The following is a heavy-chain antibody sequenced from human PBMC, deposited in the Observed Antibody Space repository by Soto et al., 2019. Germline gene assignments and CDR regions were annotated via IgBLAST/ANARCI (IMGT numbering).Heavy chain of an antibody. CDR2: MNPNSGNT. D-gene: IGHD1-26*01. V-gene: IGHV1-8*01. CDR1: GYTFTSYD. CDR3: ARAVGIEAYYYYYYYMDV. J-gene: IGHJ6*03. Sequence: QVQLVQSGAEVKKPGASVKVSCKASGYTFTSYDINWVRQATGQGLEWMGWMNPNSGNTRYAQKFQGRGTMTRNTSISTAYMELSSLRSEDTAVYYCARAVGIEAYYYYYYYMDVWGKGTTVTVSS.